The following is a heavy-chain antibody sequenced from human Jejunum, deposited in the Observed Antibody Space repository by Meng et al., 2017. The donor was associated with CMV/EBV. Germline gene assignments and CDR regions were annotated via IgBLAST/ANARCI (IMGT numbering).Heavy chain of an antibody. Sequence: GYPFTSYYIHWVRQAPGQGLEWMGIINPSAGSTTYVQKFQGRVTMTRDTSTSTIYLEVSSLTSEDTAVYYCARRDCSGSSCYFEYWGQGTLVTVSS. D-gene: IGHD2-2*01. CDR2: INPSAGST. CDR1: GYPFTSYY. CDR3: ARRDCSGSSCYFEY. V-gene: IGHV1-46*01. J-gene: IGHJ4*02.